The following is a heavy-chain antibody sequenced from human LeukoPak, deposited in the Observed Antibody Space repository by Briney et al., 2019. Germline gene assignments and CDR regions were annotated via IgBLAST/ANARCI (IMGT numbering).Heavy chain of an antibody. CDR1: GFTFSSYA. D-gene: IGHD6-19*01. J-gene: IGHJ4*02. CDR3: ARDLAVAA. Sequence: QSGGSLRLSCAASGFTFSSYAMHWVRQAPGKGLEWVAVISYDGSNKYYADSVKGRFTISRDNSKNTLYLQMNSLRAEDTAAYYCARDLAVAAWGQGTLVTVSS. V-gene: IGHV3-30*04. CDR2: ISYDGSNK.